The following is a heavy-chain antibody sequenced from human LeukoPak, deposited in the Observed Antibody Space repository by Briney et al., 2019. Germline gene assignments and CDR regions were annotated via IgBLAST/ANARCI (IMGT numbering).Heavy chain of an antibody. CDR1: GFTFSDYY. Sequence: GGSLRLSCAASGFTFSDYYMSWIRQAPGKGLEWVSYISSSGSTIYYADSVKGRFTISRDNAKNSLYLQMNSLRAEDTAVYYCARDPSVTTNYGMDVWGQGTTVTASS. V-gene: IGHV3-11*01. CDR2: ISSSGSTI. CDR3: ARDPSVTTNYGMDV. D-gene: IGHD4-17*01. J-gene: IGHJ6*02.